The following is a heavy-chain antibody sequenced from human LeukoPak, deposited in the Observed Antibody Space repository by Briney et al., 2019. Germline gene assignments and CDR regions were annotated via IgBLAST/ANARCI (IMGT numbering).Heavy chain of an antibody. CDR2: ISGSGGST. CDR1: GFTFSSYS. CDR3: AKAADTSGHAFFDY. J-gene: IGHJ4*02. D-gene: IGHD3-22*01. V-gene: IGHV3-23*01. Sequence: GGSLRLSYAASGFTFSSYSMSWVRQAPGKGLEWGSAISGSGGSTYYADSVKGRFTISRDNSKNTLYMQMKSMRAEDTAVYYSAKAADTSGHAFFDYWGQGTLVTVSS.